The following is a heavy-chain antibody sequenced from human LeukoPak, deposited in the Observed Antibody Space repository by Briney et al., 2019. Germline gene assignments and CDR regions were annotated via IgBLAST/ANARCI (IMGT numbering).Heavy chain of an antibody. CDR3: ARGTTDGYSYGRFDY. CDR2: IYYSGTT. D-gene: IGHD5-18*01. J-gene: IGHJ4*02. Sequence: SQTLSLTCTVSGGPISSGGFYWXWIRQHPGKGLEXLGYIYYSGTTYYNPSLKSRVTFSVDTSKNQFSLKLNPVTAADTALYYCARGTTDGYSYGRFDYWGQGTLVTVSS. V-gene: IGHV4-31*03. CDR1: GGPISSGGFY.